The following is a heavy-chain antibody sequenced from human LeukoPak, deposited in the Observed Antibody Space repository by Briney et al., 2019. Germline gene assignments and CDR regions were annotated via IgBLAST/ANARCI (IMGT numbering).Heavy chain of an antibody. D-gene: IGHD5-18*01. J-gene: IGHJ3*02. CDR1: GGSFSGYY. Sequence: SETLSLTCAVYGGSFSGYYWSWIRQPPGKVLEWIGEINHSGSTNYNPSLKSRVTISVDTSKNQFSLKLSSVTAADTAVYYCARGFRGGYSYGYSGAFDIWGQGTMVTVSS. V-gene: IGHV4-34*01. CDR3: ARGFRGGYSYGYSGAFDI. CDR2: INHSGST.